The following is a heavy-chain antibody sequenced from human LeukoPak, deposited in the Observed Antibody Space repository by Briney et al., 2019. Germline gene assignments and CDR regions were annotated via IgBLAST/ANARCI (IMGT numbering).Heavy chain of an antibody. Sequence: GGSLRLSCGASGFTFSRYGMHWVRQAPGKGLEWMTYIREDGSDKYYADSVKGRFTISRDSSKNMVYLQMNSLRAEDTAVYYCAKDSTWAFDYWGQGTLVSVSS. J-gene: IGHJ4*02. V-gene: IGHV3-30*02. D-gene: IGHD7-27*01. CDR2: IREDGSDK. CDR3: AKDSTWAFDY. CDR1: GFTFSRYG.